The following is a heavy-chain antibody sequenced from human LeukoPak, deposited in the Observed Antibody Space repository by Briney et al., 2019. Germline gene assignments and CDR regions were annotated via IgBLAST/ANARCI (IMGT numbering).Heavy chain of an antibody. CDR3: AREGNYYDSSGYQYYFDY. CDR1: GGSISSYY. D-gene: IGHD3-22*01. V-gene: IGHV4-59*01. J-gene: IGHJ4*02. Sequence: SETLSLTCTVSGGSISSYYWSWIRQPPGKGLEWIGYIFYSGSTKYNPSLKSRVTISVDTSKNQFSLKLSSVTAADTAVYYCAREGNYYDSSGYQYYFDYWGQGTLVTVSS. CDR2: IFYSGST.